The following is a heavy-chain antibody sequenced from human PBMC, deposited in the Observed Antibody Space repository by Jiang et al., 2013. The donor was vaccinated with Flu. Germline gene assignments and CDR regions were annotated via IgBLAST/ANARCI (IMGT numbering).Heavy chain of an antibody. CDR3: ASSYYYDSSGYYHFDY. V-gene: IGHV4-59*08. CDR2: IYYSGST. Sequence: VKPSETLSLTCTVSGGSISSYYWSWIRQPPGKGLEWIGYIYYSGSTNYNPSLKSRVTISVDTSKNQFSLKLSSVTAADTAVYYCASSYYYDSSGYYHFDYWGQGTLVTVSS. D-gene: IGHD3-22*01. CDR1: GGSISSYY. J-gene: IGHJ4*02.